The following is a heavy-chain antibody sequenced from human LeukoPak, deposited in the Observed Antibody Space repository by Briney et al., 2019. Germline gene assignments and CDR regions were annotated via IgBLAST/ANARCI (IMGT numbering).Heavy chain of an antibody. J-gene: IGHJ4*02. D-gene: IGHD6-19*01. V-gene: IGHV3-21*01. Sequence: TGGSLRPSCAASGFTFSSYSMDWVRQAPGKGLEWVSSISSSSSYIYYEDSVKGQFTISRDNAKNSLYLKMNSLRAEDTAVYYCARDRVPSLAVAGNFDYWGQGTLVTVSS. CDR2: ISSSSSYI. CDR3: ARDRVPSLAVAGNFDY. CDR1: GFTFSSYS.